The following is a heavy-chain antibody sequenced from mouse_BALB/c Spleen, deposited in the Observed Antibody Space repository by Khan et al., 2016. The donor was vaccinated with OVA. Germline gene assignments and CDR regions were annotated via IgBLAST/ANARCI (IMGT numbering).Heavy chain of an antibody. Sequence: QVQLKQSGAELAKPGASVKMSCTASGYTFTSYWMHWIKQRPGQGLEWIGYINPTSGYTDYNQKFKDKATLTADKSSSTAYRQLSSLTSDDSAVYYCARDRIDYWGQGTALTVSS. CDR1: GYTFTSYW. CDR2: INPTSGYT. J-gene: IGHJ2*01. CDR3: ARDRIDY. V-gene: IGHV1-7*01.